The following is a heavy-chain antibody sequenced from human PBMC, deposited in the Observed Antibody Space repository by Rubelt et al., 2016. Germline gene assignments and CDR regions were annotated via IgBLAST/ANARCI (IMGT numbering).Heavy chain of an antibody. CDR3: ARGEYSRLVRYYYGMDV. V-gene: IGHV1-2*02. CDR2: INPNSGGT. CDR1: TFTGYY. J-gene: IGHJ6*02. D-gene: IGHD6-6*01. Sequence: TFTGYYLHWVRQAPGQGLEWMGWINPNSGGTNYAQNFQGRVTMTRDTSISTEYMELSRLTSDDTSVYYCARGEYSRLVRYYYGMDVWGQGTTVTVSS.